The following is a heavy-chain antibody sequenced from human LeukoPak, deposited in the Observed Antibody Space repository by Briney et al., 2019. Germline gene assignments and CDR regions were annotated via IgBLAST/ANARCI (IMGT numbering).Heavy chain of an antibody. CDR1: GYTFTSYG. Sequence: GASVKVSCKASGYTFTSYGISWVRQAPGQGLEWMGWINPNSGGTNYAQKFQGRVTMTRDTSISTAYMELSRLRSDDTAVYYCARDQSGGAFDIWGQGAMVTVSS. CDR3: ARDQSGGAFDI. V-gene: IGHV1-2*02. CDR2: INPNSGGT. D-gene: IGHD4-23*01. J-gene: IGHJ3*02.